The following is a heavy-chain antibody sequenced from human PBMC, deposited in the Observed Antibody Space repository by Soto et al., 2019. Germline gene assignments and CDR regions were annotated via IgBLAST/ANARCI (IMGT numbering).Heavy chain of an antibody. Sequence: QVQLVQSGAEVKKPGASVKVSCKASGYTFTSYGISWVRQAPGQGLEWMGWISAYNGNTNYAQKLRGRVTMTTDTSTXTXXXDXXSLRSDDTAVYYCARYVGFDWCPTLTDYSYYGMDVWGQGTTVTVSS. J-gene: IGHJ6*02. CDR1: GYTFTSYG. CDR3: ARYVGFDWCPTLTDYSYYGMDV. CDR2: ISAYNGNT. V-gene: IGHV1-18*01. D-gene: IGHD3-9*01.